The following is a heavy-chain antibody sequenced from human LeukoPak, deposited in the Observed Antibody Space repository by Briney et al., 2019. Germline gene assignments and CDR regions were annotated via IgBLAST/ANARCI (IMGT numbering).Heavy chain of an antibody. J-gene: IGHJ6*03. V-gene: IGHV3-23*01. CDR2: ICGSGGST. CDR3: AKLAGSSSWHLYYYYYYMDV. CDR1: GFTLSNYV. D-gene: IGHD6-13*01. Sequence: PGGSLRHSCAASGFTLSNYVMSWVRQAPGEGLGWVSVICGSGGSTFYADSVKGRFTISRDNSKNTLYLQMNSLRAEDTAVYYCAKLAGSSSWHLYYYYYYMDVWGKGTTVTVSS.